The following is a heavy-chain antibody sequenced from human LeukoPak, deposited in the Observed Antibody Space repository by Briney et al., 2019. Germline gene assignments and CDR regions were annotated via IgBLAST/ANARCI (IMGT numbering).Heavy chain of an antibody. D-gene: IGHD4-17*01. J-gene: IGHJ4*02. Sequence: PSETLSLTCTVSGGSINNYYWSWIRQPPGKGLEWIGYIYYRGRTNYNPPLKSRVTFSVDTSKNQFSLKLNSVTAADTAVYYCARGGDYGDLRYFDYWGQGTLVTVSS. V-gene: IGHV4-59*01. CDR3: ARGGDYGDLRYFDY. CDR1: GGSINNYY. CDR2: IYYRGRT.